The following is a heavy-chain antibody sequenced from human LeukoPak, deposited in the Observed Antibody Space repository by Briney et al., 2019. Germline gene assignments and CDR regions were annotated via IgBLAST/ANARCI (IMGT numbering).Heavy chain of an antibody. CDR1: GFTFSSYA. V-gene: IGHV3-23*01. CDR2: ISGSGGST. Sequence: AGGSLRLSCAASGFTFSSYAMSWVRQASGKGLEWVSAISGSGGSTYYADSVKGRFTISRDNSKNTLYLQMNSLRAEDTAVYYCAKPCLPYYYDSSGFYYYYYYGMDVWGQGTTVTVSS. CDR3: AKPCLPYYYDSSGFYYYYYYGMDV. D-gene: IGHD3-22*01. J-gene: IGHJ6*02.